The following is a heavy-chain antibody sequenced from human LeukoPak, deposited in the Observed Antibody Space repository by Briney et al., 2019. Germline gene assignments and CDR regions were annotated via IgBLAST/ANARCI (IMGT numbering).Heavy chain of an antibody. CDR1: GGSISSSSYY. Sequence: SETLSLTCTVSGGSISSSSYYWGWLRQPPGKGLEWFGSIYYSGSTYYNPSLKSRVTISVDTSKNQFSLKLSSVTAADAAVYYCARLKPRRYDFWSGYPDYWGQGTLVTVSS. CDR2: IYYSGST. CDR3: ARLKPRRYDFWSGYPDY. V-gene: IGHV4-39*01. D-gene: IGHD3-3*01. J-gene: IGHJ4*02.